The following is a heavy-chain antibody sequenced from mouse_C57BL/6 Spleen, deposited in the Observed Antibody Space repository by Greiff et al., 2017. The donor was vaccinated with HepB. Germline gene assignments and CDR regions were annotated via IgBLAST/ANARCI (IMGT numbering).Heavy chain of an antibody. V-gene: IGHV3-6*01. J-gene: IGHJ2*01. Sequence: ESGPGLVKPSQSLSLTCSVTGYSITSGYYWNWIRQFPGNKLEWMGYISYDGSNNYNPSLKNRISITRDTSKNQFFLKLNSVTTEDTATYYCARGYGNYPFDYWGQGTTLTVSS. CDR1: GYSITSGYY. D-gene: IGHD2-10*02. CDR3: ARGYGNYPFDY. CDR2: ISYDGSN.